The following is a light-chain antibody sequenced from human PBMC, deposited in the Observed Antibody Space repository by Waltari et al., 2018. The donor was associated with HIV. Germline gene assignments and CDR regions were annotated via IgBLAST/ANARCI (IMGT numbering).Light chain of an antibody. CDR2: EVT. J-gene: IGLJ3*02. CDR3: SSYGDSLRVL. V-gene: IGLV2-8*01. CDR1: RTAIGAYDF. Sequence: QSALTQPPSASGPLGQSVPLSCTGSRTAIGAYDFVPWFQQHPHSAPKLLLYEVTRRPSTVSARFSGSRSGNTAFLTVAGLQPDDEATYFCSSYGDSLRVLFGGGTNVTVL.